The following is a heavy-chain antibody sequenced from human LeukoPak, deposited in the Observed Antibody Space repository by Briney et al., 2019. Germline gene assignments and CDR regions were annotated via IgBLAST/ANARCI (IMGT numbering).Heavy chain of an antibody. CDR3: ARPSIGDAFDI. J-gene: IGHJ3*02. CDR2: ISSNGGST. V-gene: IGHV3-64*01. Sequence: PGGSLRLSCAASGFTFSSYAMHWVRQAPGKGLEYVSAISSNGGSTYYANSVKGRFTISRDNSKNTLYLQMNSLRAEDTAVYYCARPSIGDAFDIWGQGTMVTVSS. CDR1: GFTFSSYA.